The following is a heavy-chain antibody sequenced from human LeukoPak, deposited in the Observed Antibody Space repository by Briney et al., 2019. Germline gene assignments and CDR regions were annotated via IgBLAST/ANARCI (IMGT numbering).Heavy chain of an antibody. J-gene: IGHJ4*02. CDR2: LYPADSRT. CDR1: GYSFTSYW. Sequence: GKSLKISCKASGYSFTSYWIGWVRQMPGKGLEWMGVLYPADSRTTYSPSFQGQVTITADKSISTAYLQWSSLKASDTAMYYCTRQGRYWGQGTLVTVSS. V-gene: IGHV5-51*01. CDR3: TRQGRY.